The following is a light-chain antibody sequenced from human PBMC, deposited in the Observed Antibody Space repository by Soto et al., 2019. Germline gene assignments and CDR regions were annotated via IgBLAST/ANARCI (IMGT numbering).Light chain of an antibody. Sequence: AIRMTQSPSSLSASTGDRVTITCRASQGISSYLAWYQQKPGKAPKLLIYAASTLQSGVPSRFSGSGSGTDFTLTISGLQSEDFATYYCQQYYSYPRTCGQGTKVEIK. CDR1: QGISSY. CDR3: QQYYSYPRT. CDR2: AAS. V-gene: IGKV1-8*01. J-gene: IGKJ1*01.